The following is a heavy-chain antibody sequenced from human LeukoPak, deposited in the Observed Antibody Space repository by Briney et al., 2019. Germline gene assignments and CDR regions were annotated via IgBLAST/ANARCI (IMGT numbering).Heavy chain of an antibody. V-gene: IGHV4-61*02. Sequence: SETLSLTCTVSGDSISSGSYYWSWIRPPAGKGLEWIGRIYSSGSTNNNPSLKSRVTIAVDTAKNLSSLKLSSVTAADTAVYYCARDSSAWPGWELPDYWGQGTLVTVSA. CDR3: ARDSSAWPGWELPDY. D-gene: IGHD1-26*01. J-gene: IGHJ4*02. CDR2: IYSSGST. CDR1: GDSISSGSYY.